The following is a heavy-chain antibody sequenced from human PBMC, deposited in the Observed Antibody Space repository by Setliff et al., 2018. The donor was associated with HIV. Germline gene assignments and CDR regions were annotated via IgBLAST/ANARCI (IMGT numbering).Heavy chain of an antibody. CDR2: IIPILGIA. V-gene: IGHV1-69*10. CDR1: RGTFSSYA. J-gene: IGHJ4*02. D-gene: IGHD6-13*01. Sequence: SVQVSCQPSRGTFSSYAISWVRQAPGQGLEWMGGIIPILGIANYAQKFQGRVTITADESTSTAYMELSSLRSEDTAVYYCARQSGSSSWDFDYWGQGTLVTVSS. CDR3: ARQSGSSSWDFDY.